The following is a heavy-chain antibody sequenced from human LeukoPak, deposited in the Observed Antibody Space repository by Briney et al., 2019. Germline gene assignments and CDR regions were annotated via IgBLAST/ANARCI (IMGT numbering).Heavy chain of an antibody. CDR1: GYTFTSYY. D-gene: IGHD3-10*01. J-gene: IGHJ5*02. CDR3: ARDQSMVRGGWFDP. V-gene: IGHV1-46*01. Sequence: ASVKVSFKASGYTFTSYYMHWVRHAPGQGLEWMGIINPSGGGTSYAQKSQSRVTMTRDMSTSTVYMELSSLRSEDTAVYYCARDQSMVRGGWFDPWGQGTLATVSS. CDR2: INPSGGGT.